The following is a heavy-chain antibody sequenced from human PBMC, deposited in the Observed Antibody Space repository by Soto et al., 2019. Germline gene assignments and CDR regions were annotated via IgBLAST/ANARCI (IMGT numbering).Heavy chain of an antibody. J-gene: IGHJ4*02. CDR1: GFTFTNYA. Sequence: GGSHRLSCAASGFTFTNYAMSWVRQAPGKGPEWVSAISGSGGSTYYAGSVKGRFTISRDNSKNTVYLQMNSLRAEDTAVYYCAKVIQKDDSPVLRFLEWLFSPFDYWGQGTLVTVPQ. CDR2: ISGSGGST. V-gene: IGHV3-23*01. CDR3: AKVIQKDDSPVLRFLEWLFSPFDY. D-gene: IGHD3-3*01.